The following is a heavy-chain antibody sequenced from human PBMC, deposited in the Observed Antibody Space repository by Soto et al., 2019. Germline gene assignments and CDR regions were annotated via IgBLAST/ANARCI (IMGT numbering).Heavy chain of an antibody. CDR2: ISSSSSYT. D-gene: IGHD1-26*01. CDR1: GFTFSDYY. J-gene: IGHJ3*02. Sequence: VQLVESGGGLVKPGGSLRLSCAASGFTFSDYYMSWIRQAPGKGLEWVSYISSSSSYTNYADSVKGRFTISRDNAKNSLYLQMNSLRAEDTAVYYCARDPGGATDAFDIWGQGTMVTVSS. V-gene: IGHV3-11*06. CDR3: ARDPGGATDAFDI.